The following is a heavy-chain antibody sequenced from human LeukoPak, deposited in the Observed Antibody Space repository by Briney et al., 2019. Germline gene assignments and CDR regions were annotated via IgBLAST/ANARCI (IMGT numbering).Heavy chain of an antibody. D-gene: IGHD4-17*01. CDR3: ALDYGDYTPGY. CDR1: GGTFSSYG. Sequence: SVKVSCKASGGTFSSYGISWVRQAPGQGLEWMGRIIAIPGVANYAQKFKGRVTITADKSTNTAYMEVSSLRSEDTAVYFCALDYGDYTPGYWGQGTLVTVSS. CDR2: IIAIPGVA. V-gene: IGHV1-69*04. J-gene: IGHJ4*02.